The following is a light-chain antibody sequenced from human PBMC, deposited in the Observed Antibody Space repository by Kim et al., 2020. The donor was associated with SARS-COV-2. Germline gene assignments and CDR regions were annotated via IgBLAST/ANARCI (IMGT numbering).Light chain of an antibody. Sequence: QSALTQPRSVSGSPGQSVTISCTGTSSDVGGYNYVSWYQQYPGKAPKLIIYAVIERPSGVPDRFSGSRSGNTASLTISGLQGEDEADYYCCSYAGSHAYVFGTGTKVTVL. V-gene: IGLV2-11*01. CDR3: CSYAGSHAYV. CDR1: SSDVGGYNY. CDR2: AVI. J-gene: IGLJ1*01.